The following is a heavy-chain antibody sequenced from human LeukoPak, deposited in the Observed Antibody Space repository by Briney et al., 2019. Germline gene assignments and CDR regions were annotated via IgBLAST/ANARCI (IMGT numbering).Heavy chain of an antibody. J-gene: IGHJ6*02. CDR1: GVSISSHY. CDR3: ARGTLTGEVT. Sequence: SETLSLTCTVSGVSISSHYWSWIRQPPGKGLEWIGFIYYSGTTNYNPSLKSRVTISVDRSKNQFSLKLSSVTAADTAVYYCARGTLTGEVTWGQGTTVTVSS. CDR2: IYYSGTT. V-gene: IGHV4-59*11. D-gene: IGHD1-26*01.